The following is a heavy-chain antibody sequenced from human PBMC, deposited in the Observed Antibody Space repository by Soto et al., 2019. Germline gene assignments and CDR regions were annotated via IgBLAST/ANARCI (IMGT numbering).Heavy chain of an antibody. Sequence: EVQLLESGGGLVQPGGSLRLSCAASGFTFSSYAMSWVRQAPGKGLEWVSAISGSGGSTYYADSVKGRFTISRDNSKNTLYLQMNSLRAEDTAVYYCAKDWGRGHGSGSYYNLYWGQGTLVTVSS. CDR2: ISGSGGST. CDR3: AKDWGRGHGSGSYYNLY. CDR1: GFTFSSYA. V-gene: IGHV3-23*01. J-gene: IGHJ4*02. D-gene: IGHD3-10*01.